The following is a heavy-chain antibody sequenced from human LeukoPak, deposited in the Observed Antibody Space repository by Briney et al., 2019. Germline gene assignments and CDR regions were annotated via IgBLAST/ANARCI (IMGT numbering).Heavy chain of an antibody. D-gene: IGHD1-26*01. Sequence: SETLSLTCTVSGGSISSYYWSWLRQPPGKGLEWIGYIYYSGSTNYNPSLKSRVTISVDTSKNQFSLKLSSVTAADTAVYYCAREDSGSYDAFDIWGQGTMVTVSS. CDR3: AREDSGSYDAFDI. V-gene: IGHV4-59*01. CDR2: IYYSGST. CDR1: GGSISSYY. J-gene: IGHJ3*02.